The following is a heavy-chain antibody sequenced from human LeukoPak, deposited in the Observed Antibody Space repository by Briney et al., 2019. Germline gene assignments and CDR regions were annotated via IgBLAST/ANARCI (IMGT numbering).Heavy chain of an antibody. CDR1: GGSISSSNW. Sequence: SETLSLTCAVSGGSISSSNWWSWVRQPPGKGLEWIGEIYHSGSTNYNPSLKSRVTISVDKSKNQFSLKLSSVTAADTAVYYCARSGVGFYYDSSGYLLSAFDIWGQGTMVTVFS. CDR3: ARSGVGFYYDSSGYLLSAFDI. V-gene: IGHV4-4*02. CDR2: IYHSGST. D-gene: IGHD3-22*01. J-gene: IGHJ3*02.